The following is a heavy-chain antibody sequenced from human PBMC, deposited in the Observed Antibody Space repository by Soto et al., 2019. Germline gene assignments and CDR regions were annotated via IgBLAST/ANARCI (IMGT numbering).Heavy chain of an antibody. CDR3: ARVGITGTTHWFDP. CDR2: IYYSGST. J-gene: IGHJ5*02. CDR1: GGSISSYY. V-gene: IGHV4-59*01. Sequence: SETLSLTCTVSGGSISSYYWSWIRQPPGKGLEWIGYIYYSGSTNYNPSLKSRVTISVDTSKNQFSLKLSSVTAADTAVYYCARVGITGTTHWFDPWGQGTLVTVSS. D-gene: IGHD1-20*01.